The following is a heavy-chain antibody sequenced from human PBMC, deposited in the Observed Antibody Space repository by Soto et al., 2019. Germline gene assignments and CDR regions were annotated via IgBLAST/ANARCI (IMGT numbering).Heavy chain of an antibody. CDR1: GYTFTSYG. CDR2: ISAYNGNT. J-gene: IGHJ6*02. Sequence: ASVKVSCKASGYTFTSYGISWARQAPGQGLEWMGWISAYNGNTNYAQKLQGRVTMTTDTSTSTAYMELRSLRSDDTAVYYCARGRGRYFDWSPYYYYGMDVWGQGTTVTVSS. D-gene: IGHD3-9*01. CDR3: ARGRGRYFDWSPYYYYGMDV. V-gene: IGHV1-18*01.